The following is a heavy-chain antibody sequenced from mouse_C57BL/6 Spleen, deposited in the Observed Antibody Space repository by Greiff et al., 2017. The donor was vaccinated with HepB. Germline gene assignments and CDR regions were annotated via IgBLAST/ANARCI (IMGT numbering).Heavy chain of an antibody. CDR3: ARRGDYYYGSSGYFDV. J-gene: IGHJ1*03. D-gene: IGHD1-1*01. Sequence: VQLQQSGPELVKPGASVKIPCKASGYTFTDYNMDWVKQSHGKSLEWIGDINPNNGGTIYNQKFKGKATLTVDKSSSTAYMELRSLTSEDTAVYYCARRGDYYYGSSGYFDVWGTGTTVTVSS. CDR2: INPNNGGT. V-gene: IGHV1-18*01. CDR1: GYTFTDYN.